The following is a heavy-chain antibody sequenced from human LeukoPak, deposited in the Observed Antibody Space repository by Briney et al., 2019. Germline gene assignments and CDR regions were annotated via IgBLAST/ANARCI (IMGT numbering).Heavy chain of an antibody. CDR3: ASSGYYGGNFDY. CDR2: VTGSGGGT. J-gene: IGHJ4*02. D-gene: IGHD3-22*01. Sequence: GGSLRLSCAASGFTFSNYAMMRVRQAPGKGLEWASTVTGSGGGTYYADSVKGRFTISRDNSKNTLYLQMNSLRAEDTAVYYCASSGYYGGNFDYWGQGTLVTVSS. V-gene: IGHV3-23*01. CDR1: GFTFSNYA.